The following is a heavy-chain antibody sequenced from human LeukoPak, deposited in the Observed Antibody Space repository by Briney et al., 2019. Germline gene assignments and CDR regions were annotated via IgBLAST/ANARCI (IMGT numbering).Heavy chain of an antibody. CDR1: SDSISSYY. CDR3: ARGSTVTPYYFDY. D-gene: IGHD4-17*01. CDR2: IYNSGST. V-gene: IGHV4-59*01. Sequence: SETLSLTCTVSSDSISSYYWSWLRQPPGKGLEWIGHIYNSGSTSYNPSLKSRVTISVDTSKNQFSLKVSSVTAADTAVYYCARGSTVTPYYFDYWGLGTLVTVSS. J-gene: IGHJ4*02.